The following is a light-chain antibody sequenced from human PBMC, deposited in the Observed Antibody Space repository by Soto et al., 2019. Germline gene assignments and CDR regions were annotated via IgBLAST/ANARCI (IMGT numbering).Light chain of an antibody. J-gene: IGKJ5*01. CDR3: QQRSNWPPRIT. CDR1: QSVSSNY. V-gene: IGKV3-11*01. Sequence: DIVLTQSPGTLSLSPGERATLSCRASQSVSSNYLAWYQQKPGQAPRLLIYDASNRATGIPARFSGSGSGTDFTLTISSLEPEDFAVYYCQQRSNWPPRITFGQGTRLEIK. CDR2: DAS.